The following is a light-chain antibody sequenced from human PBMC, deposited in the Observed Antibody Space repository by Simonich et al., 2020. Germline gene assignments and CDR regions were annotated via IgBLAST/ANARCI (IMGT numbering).Light chain of an antibody. J-gene: IGLJ2*01. CDR1: SSDVGGYNY. Sequence: SALTQPPSASGSPGQSVTISCTGTSSDVGGYNYVSWYQQHPGKAPKLMIYEVSRRPSGVPDRFSGSKAGNTASLTVSGLQAGDEADYYCSSYAGSNNFVVFGGGTKLTVL. V-gene: IGLV2-8*01. CDR2: EVS. CDR3: SSYAGSNNFVV.